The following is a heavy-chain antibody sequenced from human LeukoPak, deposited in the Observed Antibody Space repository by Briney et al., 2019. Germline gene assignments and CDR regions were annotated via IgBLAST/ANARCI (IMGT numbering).Heavy chain of an antibody. J-gene: IGHJ5*02. CDR3: ARVAHSSSWSVWFDP. CDR1: GGSISSYY. V-gene: IGHV4-59*01. Sequence: SETLSLTCTVSGGSISSYYWSWIRQPPGKGLEWIGYIYYSGSTNYNPSLKSRVTISVDTSKNQFSLKLSSVTAADTAVYYCARVAHSSSWSVWFDPWGQGTLVTVSS. D-gene: IGHD6-13*01. CDR2: IYYSGST.